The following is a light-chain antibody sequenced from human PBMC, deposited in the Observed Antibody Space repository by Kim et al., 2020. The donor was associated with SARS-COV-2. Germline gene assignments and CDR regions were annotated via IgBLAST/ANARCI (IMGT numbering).Light chain of an antibody. CDR1: QTISSY. V-gene: IGKV1-39*01. CDR3: QQSHSTPWT. CDR2: TAS. J-gene: IGKJ1*01. Sequence: DIQMTQSPSSLSASVGDRVTITCRTSQTISSYLNWYQQKPGKVPKLLIYTASNLQSGVPSRFSGSGSGTDFTLTISSLQPEDFATYYCQQSHSTPWTFGQGTKVDIK.